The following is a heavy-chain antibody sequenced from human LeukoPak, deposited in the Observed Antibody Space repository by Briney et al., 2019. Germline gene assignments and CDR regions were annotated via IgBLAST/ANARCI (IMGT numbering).Heavy chain of an antibody. CDR2: INHSGST. CDR1: GGSVSSGSYY. V-gene: IGHV4-61*01. J-gene: IGHJ4*02. Sequence: NPSETLSLTCTVSGGSVSSGSYYWSWIRQPPGKGLEWIGEINHSGSTNYNPSLKSRVTISVDTSKNQFSLKLSSVTAADTAVYYCARGRGWYNLWGQGTLVTVSS. CDR3: ARGRGWYNL. D-gene: IGHD1-1*01.